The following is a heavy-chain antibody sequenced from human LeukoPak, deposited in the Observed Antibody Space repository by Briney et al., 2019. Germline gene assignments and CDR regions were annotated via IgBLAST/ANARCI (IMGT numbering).Heavy chain of an antibody. J-gene: IGHJ5*02. V-gene: IGHV4-31*03. CDR1: GGSISSGGYY. Sequence: SETLSLTCTASGGSISSGGYYWSWIRQHPGKGLEWIGYIYYSGSTYYNPSLKSRVTISVDTSKNQFSLKLSSVTAADTAVYYCARATSEYQLLYGWFDPWGQGTLVTVSS. CDR2: IYYSGST. D-gene: IGHD2-2*02. CDR3: ARATSEYQLLYGWFDP.